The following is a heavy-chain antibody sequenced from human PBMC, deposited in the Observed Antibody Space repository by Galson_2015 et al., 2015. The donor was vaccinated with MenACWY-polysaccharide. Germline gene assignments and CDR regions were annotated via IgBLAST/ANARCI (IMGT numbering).Heavy chain of an antibody. CDR3: ATGFYCSSTSCRRPSRRIYYYYGMDV. D-gene: IGHD2-2*01. CDR2: FDPEDGET. CDR1: GYTLTELS. Sequence: SVKVSCKVSGYTLTELSMHWVRQAPGKGLEWMGGFDPEDGETIYAQKFQGRVTMTEDTSTDTAYMELSSLRSEDTAVYYCATGFYCSSTSCRRPSRRIYYYYGMDVWGQGTTVTVSS. J-gene: IGHJ6*02. V-gene: IGHV1-24*01.